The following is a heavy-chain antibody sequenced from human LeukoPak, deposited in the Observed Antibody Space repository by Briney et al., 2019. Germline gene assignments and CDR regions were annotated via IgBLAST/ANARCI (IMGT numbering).Heavy chain of an antibody. V-gene: IGHV4-59*01. CDR3: ARGRRLYCGGGCYSYYFNS. J-gene: IGHJ4*02. CDR1: GGSISSYD. CDR2: IYYSGST. Sequence: PSETLSLTCTVSGGSISSYDWSWIRQPSGKGLEWIGFIYYSGSTNYNPSLKSRVTISVDTSKNQFSLKLSSVTAADTAVYYCARGRRLYCGGGCYSYYFNSWGQGTLVTVSS. D-gene: IGHD2-21*02.